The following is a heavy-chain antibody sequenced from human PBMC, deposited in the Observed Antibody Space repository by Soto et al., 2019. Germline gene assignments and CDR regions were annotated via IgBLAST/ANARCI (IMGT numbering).Heavy chain of an antibody. CDR1: GGSISSYY. D-gene: IGHD2-21*02. CDR3: ARHMTVGYFDY. Sequence: SETLSLTCTVSGGSISSYYWSWIRQPPGKGLEWIGYIYYSGSTNYNPSLKSRVTISVDTSKNQFSLKLSSVTAADTAVYYCARHMTVGYFDYWGQGTLVTAPQ. CDR2: IYYSGST. J-gene: IGHJ4*02. V-gene: IGHV4-59*08.